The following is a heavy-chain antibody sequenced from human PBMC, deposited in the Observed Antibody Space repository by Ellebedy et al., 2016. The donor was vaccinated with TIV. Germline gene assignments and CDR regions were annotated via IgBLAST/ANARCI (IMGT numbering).Heavy chain of an antibody. Sequence: GESLKISXAASGFTFSSYAMSWVRQAPGKGLEWVSAISGSGGSTYYADSVKGRFVISRDNSKNTLYLQMNSLRAEDTAVYHCAKDLKLGYGSGSYSAFDIWGQGTMVTVSS. J-gene: IGHJ3*02. CDR1: GFTFSSYA. CDR2: ISGSGGST. V-gene: IGHV3-23*01. D-gene: IGHD3-10*01. CDR3: AKDLKLGYGSGSYSAFDI.